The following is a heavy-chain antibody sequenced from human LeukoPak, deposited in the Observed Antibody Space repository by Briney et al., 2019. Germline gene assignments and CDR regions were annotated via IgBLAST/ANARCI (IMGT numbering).Heavy chain of an antibody. V-gene: IGHV3-15*01. CDR2: IKSKTDGGTT. Sequence: PGGSLRLSCVASGFTFRNAWMTWVRQAPGKGLEWVGHIKSKTDGGTTDYAAPVKGRFTISRDDSKNTLSLQMNSLKTEDTAVYFCTKGSGYGPLYHFDYWGQGILVTVSS. D-gene: IGHD5-12*01. J-gene: IGHJ4*02. CDR1: GFTFRNAW. CDR3: TKGSGYGPLYHFDY.